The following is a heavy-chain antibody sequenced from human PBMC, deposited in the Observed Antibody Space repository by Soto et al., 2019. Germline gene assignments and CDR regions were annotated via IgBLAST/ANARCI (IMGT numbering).Heavy chain of an antibody. CDR2: IYWDDDK. Sequence: SGPTRVHATQTLTLTCTISGFSLSTSGVGVGWIRQPPGKALEWLALIYWDDDKRYSPSLKRRLPITKDTSNNQVVLTMTNMNQVDTARYFFAHRVSLWFGEFYDAFEIWGQGTIVTVS. V-gene: IGHV2-5*02. J-gene: IGHJ3*02. D-gene: IGHD3-10*01. CDR3: AHRVSLWFGEFYDAFEI. CDR1: GFSLSTSGVG.